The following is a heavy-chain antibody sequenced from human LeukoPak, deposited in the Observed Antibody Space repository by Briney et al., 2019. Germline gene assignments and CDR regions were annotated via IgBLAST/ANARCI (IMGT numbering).Heavy chain of an antibody. V-gene: IGHV3-74*01. D-gene: IGHD1-14*01. J-gene: IGHJ4*02. Sequence: GGSLRLSCAASGFTFSSYWMHWVRQAPGKGLVWVSRINTDGSSTSYADSVKGRFTISRDNAKNTLYLQMNSLRAEDTAVYYCARDPIMRSFDYWGQGTLVTVSS. CDR2: INTDGSST. CDR1: GFTFSSYW. CDR3: ARDPIMRSFDY.